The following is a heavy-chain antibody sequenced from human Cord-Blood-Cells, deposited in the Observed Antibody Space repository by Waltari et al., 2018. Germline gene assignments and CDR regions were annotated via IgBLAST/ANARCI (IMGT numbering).Heavy chain of an antibody. CDR1: GGPISSYY. D-gene: IGHD1-26*01. V-gene: IGHV4-59*01. J-gene: IGHJ6*02. Sequence: QVQLQESGPGLVKPSETLSLTCTVPGGPISSYYWSWIRQPPGKGLEWIGYIYYSGSTNYNPSLKSRVTISVDTSKNQFSLKLSSVTAADTAVYYCARLLSGSYYYYYGMDVWGQGTTVTVSS. CDR3: ARLLSGSYYYYYGMDV. CDR2: IYYSGST.